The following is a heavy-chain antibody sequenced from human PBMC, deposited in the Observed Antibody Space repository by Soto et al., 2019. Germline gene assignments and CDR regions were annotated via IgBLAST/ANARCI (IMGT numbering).Heavy chain of an antibody. J-gene: IGHJ4*02. D-gene: IGHD3-10*01. Sequence: QVQLVESGGGVVQPGRSLRLSCAASGFTFSSYGMHWVRQAPGKGLEWVAVISYDGSNKYYADSVKGRFTISRDNSKNSLYLQMNSLRAEDTAVYSCATTPDGVRAVSDYWGQATLLTVSS. CDR3: ATTPDGVRAVSDY. CDR1: GFTFSSYG. V-gene: IGHV3-30*03. CDR2: ISYDGSNK.